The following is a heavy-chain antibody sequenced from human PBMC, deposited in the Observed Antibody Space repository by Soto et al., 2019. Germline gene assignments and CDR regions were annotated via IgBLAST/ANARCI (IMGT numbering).Heavy chain of an antibody. CDR3: SREPNFVDY. D-gene: IGHD7-27*01. J-gene: IGHJ4*02. CDR2: ISAYNGNT. V-gene: IGHV1-18*01. Sequence: QVQLVQSGAAVKKPGASVTVSCKASGDTFTSYGISWVLQVPGQGLEWMGWISAYNGNTKYAQKLQGRVTMTTDTSTSTADMELRSLRSDDTAVYYCSREPNFVDYWGQGTLVTGSS. CDR1: GDTFTSYG.